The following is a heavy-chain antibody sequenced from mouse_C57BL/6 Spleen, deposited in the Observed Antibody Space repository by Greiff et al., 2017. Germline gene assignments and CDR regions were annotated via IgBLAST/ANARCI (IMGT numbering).Heavy chain of an antibody. CDR2: IDPETGGT. Sequence: QVQLKQSGAELVRPGASVTLSCKASGYTFTDYEMHWVKQTPVHGLEWIGAIDPETGGTAYNQKFKGKAILTADKSSSTAYMELRSLTSEDSAVYYCTKGRSYYFDYWGQGTTLTVSS. D-gene: IGHD3-3*01. CDR3: TKGRSYYFDY. CDR1: GYTFTDYE. V-gene: IGHV1-15*01. J-gene: IGHJ2*01.